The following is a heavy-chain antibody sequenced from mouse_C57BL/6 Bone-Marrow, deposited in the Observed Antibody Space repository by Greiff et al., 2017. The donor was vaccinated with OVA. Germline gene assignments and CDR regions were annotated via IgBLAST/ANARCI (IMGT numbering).Heavy chain of an antibody. CDR1: GFTFSSYA. CDR3: ARYYYGSSDYFDY. V-gene: IGHV5-4*03. J-gene: IGHJ2*01. D-gene: IGHD1-1*01. Sequence: EVKVVESGGGLVKPGGSLKLSCAASGFTFSSYAMSWVRQTPEKRLEWVATISDGGSYTYYPDNVKGRFTIARDNAKNNLYLQISQLKSEDTAVDYCARYYYGSSDYFDYWGQGTTLTVSS. CDR2: ISDGGSYT.